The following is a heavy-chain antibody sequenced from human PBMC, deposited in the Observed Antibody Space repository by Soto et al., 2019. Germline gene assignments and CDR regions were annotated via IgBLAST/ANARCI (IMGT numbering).Heavy chain of an antibody. CDR3: ARAPVLAYCSGGSCYRAYFDY. J-gene: IGHJ4*02. D-gene: IGHD2-15*01. CDR1: GYTFTSYY. V-gene: IGHV1-46*01. Sequence: GASVKVSCKASGYTFTSYYMHWVRQAPGQGLEWMGIINPSSGGTSYAQKFQGRVTMTRDTSTSTVYMELSSLRSEDTALYYCARAPVLAYCSGGSCYRAYFDYWGQGTLVTVSS. CDR2: INPSSGGT.